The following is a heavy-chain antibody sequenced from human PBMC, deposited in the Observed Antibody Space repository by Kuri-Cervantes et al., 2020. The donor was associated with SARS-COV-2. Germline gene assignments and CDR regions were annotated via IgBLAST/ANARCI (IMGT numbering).Heavy chain of an antibody. V-gene: IGHV3-30-3*01. Sequence: GGSLRLSCAASGFTFSSYAMHWVRQAPGKGLEWVAVISYDGSNKYYADSVKGRFTISRDNSKNTLYLQMNSLRAEDTAAYYCARAGGGSYYGWFDPWGQGTLVTVSS. D-gene: IGHD1-26*01. CDR2: ISYDGSNK. J-gene: IGHJ5*02. CDR3: ARAGGGSYYGWFDP. CDR1: GFTFSSYA.